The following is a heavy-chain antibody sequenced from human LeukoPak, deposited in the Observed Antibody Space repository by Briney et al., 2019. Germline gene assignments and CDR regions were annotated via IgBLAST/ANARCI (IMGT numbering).Heavy chain of an antibody. CDR2: INTDGSST. J-gene: IGHJ4*02. CDR3: ATRAYYYYDSSGYYFDY. CDR1: GFTFSSYW. Sequence: GGSRTLSCAASGFTFSSYWMHWVRQAPGKGLVWVSRINTDGSSTTYADSVKGRFTISRDNARNTLYLQMNSLRAEDTAVYYCATRAYYYYDSSGYYFDYWGQGTLVTVSS. D-gene: IGHD3-22*01. V-gene: IGHV3-74*01.